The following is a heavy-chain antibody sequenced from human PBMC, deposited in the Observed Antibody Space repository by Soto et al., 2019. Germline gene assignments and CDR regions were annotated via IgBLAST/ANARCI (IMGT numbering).Heavy chain of an antibody. CDR1: GFTVSSKY. CDR2: LWSAGNT. CDR3: AREAPMDV. J-gene: IGHJ6*02. Sequence: DVVLVETGGGLIQPGGSLRLSCVASGFTVSSKYMSWVRQAPGKGLEWVSVLWSAGNTYYADSVRGRFTTSSDSSKNPLYLEMSSLRADDTAVYYCAREAPMDVWGQGTTVIVSS. V-gene: IGHV3-53*02.